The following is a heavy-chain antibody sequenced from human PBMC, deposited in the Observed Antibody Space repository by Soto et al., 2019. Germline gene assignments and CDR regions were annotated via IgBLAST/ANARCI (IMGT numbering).Heavy chain of an antibody. V-gene: IGHV4-59*08. CDR2: IYNSGST. J-gene: IGHJ4*02. CDR1: GVSISSDY. D-gene: IGHD4-17*01. CDR3: ARLNKRYGTDY. Sequence: PSETLSLTCTVSGVSISSDYWTWIRQPPGKGLEWIGYIYNSGSTNYNPALKSRVTMSLDTSKNQFSLKVSSVIAADTAVYYCARLNKRYGTDYWGQGTLVTVSS.